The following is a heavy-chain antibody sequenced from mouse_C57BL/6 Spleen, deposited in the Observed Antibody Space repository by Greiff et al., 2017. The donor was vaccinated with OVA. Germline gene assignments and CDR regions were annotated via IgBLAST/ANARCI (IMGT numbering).Heavy chain of an antibody. J-gene: IGHJ1*03. Sequence: QVQLKESGPELVKPGASVKISCKASGYAFSSSWMNWVKQRPGKGLEWIGRIYPGDGDTNYNGQFKGKATLTADNSSSTAYMQLSSLTSEDSAVYFCVNGNYPYWYFDVWGTGTTVTVSS. D-gene: IGHD2-1*01. CDR2: IYPGDGDT. CDR1: GYAFSSSW. V-gene: IGHV1-82*01. CDR3: VNGNYPYWYFDV.